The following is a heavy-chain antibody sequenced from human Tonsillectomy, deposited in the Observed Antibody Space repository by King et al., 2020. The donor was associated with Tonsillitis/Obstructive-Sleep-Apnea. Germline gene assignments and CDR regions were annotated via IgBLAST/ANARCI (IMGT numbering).Heavy chain of an antibody. J-gene: IGHJ4*02. V-gene: IGHV4-31*03. CDR1: GGSINSGVSF. D-gene: IGHD5/OR15-5a*01. CDR3: ARGVPPLRVEN. Sequence: LQLQESGPGLVKPSQTLSLTCTVSGGSINSGVSFWSWLRQHPGKGLEWIGYISYSGSTYYNPSLKSRVTISADTSKNQFSLKLNSITAADTAVYYCARGVPPLRVENWGQGTLVTVSS. CDR2: ISYSGST.